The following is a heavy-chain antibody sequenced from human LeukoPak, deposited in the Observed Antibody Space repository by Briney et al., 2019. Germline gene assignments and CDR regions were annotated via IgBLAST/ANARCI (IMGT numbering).Heavy chain of an antibody. D-gene: IGHD3-22*01. CDR2: IYTSGST. V-gene: IGHV4-4*07. CDR3: ARAPGSGYYYFHY. CDR1: GGSVSGYS. J-gene: IGHJ4*02. Sequence: PSETLSLTCTVSGGSVSGYSWSWIRQPAGKGLEWIGRIYTSGSTNCNPSLKSRVTMSVDTSKNQFSLKLTSVTAADTAVYYCARAPGSGYYYFHYWGQGTLVTVSS.